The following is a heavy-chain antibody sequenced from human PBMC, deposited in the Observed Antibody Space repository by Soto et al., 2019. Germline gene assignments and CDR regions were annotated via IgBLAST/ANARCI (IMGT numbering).Heavy chain of an antibody. D-gene: IGHD6-13*01. V-gene: IGHV4-59*01. CDR2: IYYSGST. J-gene: IGHJ4*02. Sequence: SETLSLTCTVSGGSISSYYWSRIRQPPGKGLEWIGYIYYSGSTNYNPSLKSRVTISVDTSKNQFSLKLSSVTAADTAVYYCARSSSWYGDFDYWGQGTLVTVSS. CDR1: GGSISSYY. CDR3: ARSSSWYGDFDY.